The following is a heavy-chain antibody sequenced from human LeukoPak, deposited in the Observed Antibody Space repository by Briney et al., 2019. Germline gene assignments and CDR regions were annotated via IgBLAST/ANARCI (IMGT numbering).Heavy chain of an antibody. CDR3: ARSHRWFTVTTLCYFDY. V-gene: IGHV4-38-2*01. Sequence: SETLSLTCAVSGYSISSGYYWGWIRQPPGKGLEWIGSIYHSGSTYYNPSLKSRVTISVDTSKNQFSLKLSSVTAADTAVYYCARSHRWFTVTTLCYFDYWGQGALVTVSS. J-gene: IGHJ4*02. CDR1: GYSISSGYY. D-gene: IGHD4-11*01. CDR2: IYHSGST.